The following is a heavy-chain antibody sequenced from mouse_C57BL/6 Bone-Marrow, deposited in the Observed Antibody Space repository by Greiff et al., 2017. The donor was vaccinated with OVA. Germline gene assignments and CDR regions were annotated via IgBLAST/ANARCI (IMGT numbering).Heavy chain of an antibody. V-gene: IGHV1-63*01. Sequence: QVQLQQSGAELVRPGTSVKMSCKASGYIFTNYWIGWAKQRPGHGLEWIGDIYPGGGYTNYNEKFKGKATLTADKSSSTAYMQFSSLTSEDSAIYYCARGPYYGSRWFAYWGQGTLVTVSA. CDR3: ARGPYYGSRWFAY. CDR1: GYIFTNYW. J-gene: IGHJ3*01. CDR2: IYPGGGYT. D-gene: IGHD1-1*01.